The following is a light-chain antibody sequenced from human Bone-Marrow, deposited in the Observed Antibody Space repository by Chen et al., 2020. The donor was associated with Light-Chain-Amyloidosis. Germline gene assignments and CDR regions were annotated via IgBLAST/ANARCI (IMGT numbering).Light chain of an antibody. CDR1: QDISND. CDR3: QQHDNLPYT. V-gene: IGKV1-33*01. J-gene: IGKJ2*01. Sequence: DIQMIQSPSSLSASVGDRLTITCQASQDISNDLNWYQQKPGKAPKLLIYAASDLQTGVPSRFSGRGSGTGFTFTISSLQPEDIATYYCQQHDNLPYTFGQGTKLEIK. CDR2: AAS.